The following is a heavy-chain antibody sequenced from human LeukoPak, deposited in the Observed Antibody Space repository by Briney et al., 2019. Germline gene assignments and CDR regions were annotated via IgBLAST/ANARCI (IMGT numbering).Heavy chain of an antibody. CDR3: ASGDSSGPIPYSYYGMDV. CDR1: GGTFSSYT. CDR2: IIPILGIA. Sequence: ASVKVSCKASGGTFSSYTICWVRQAPGQGLEWMGRIIPILGIANYAQKFQGRVTITADKSTSTAYMELSSLRSEDTAVYYCASGDSSGPIPYSYYGMDVWGQGTTVTVSS. D-gene: IGHD3-22*01. V-gene: IGHV1-69*02. J-gene: IGHJ6*02.